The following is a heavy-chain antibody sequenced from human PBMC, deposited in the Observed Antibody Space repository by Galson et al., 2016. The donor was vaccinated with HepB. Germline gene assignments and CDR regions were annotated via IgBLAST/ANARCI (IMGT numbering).Heavy chain of an antibody. CDR1: GGSISSGNYY. Sequence: TLSLTCTVSGGSISSGNYYWSWIRQPAGKGLEWIGRIYTSGSANYNPSLKRRVTISMDMSNNQFSLTLRSVTAADTAVYYCARGYSDFGEYDYWGQGTLVTVSS. D-gene: IGHD3-10*01. CDR2: IYTSGSA. CDR3: ARGYSDFGEYDY. V-gene: IGHV4-61*02. J-gene: IGHJ4*02.